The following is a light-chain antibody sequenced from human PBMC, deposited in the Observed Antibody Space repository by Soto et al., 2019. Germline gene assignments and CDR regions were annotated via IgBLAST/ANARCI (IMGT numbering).Light chain of an antibody. CDR2: DVS. CDR1: SSDVGGYNY. V-gene: IGLV2-14*01. CDR3: SSCTSSSTAR. J-gene: IGLJ1*01. Sequence: QSALTQPASVSGSPGQSITISCTGTSSDVGGYNYVSWYQQHPGKAPKLMIYDVSNRPSGVSNRFSGSKSGNTASLTISGLQAEDEADYDYSSCTSSSTARFATGTKATVL.